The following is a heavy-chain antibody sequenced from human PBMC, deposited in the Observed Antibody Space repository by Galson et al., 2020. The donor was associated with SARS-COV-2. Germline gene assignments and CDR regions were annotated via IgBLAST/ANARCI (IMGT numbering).Heavy chain of an antibody. CDR3: ARMGCYDFWSGYDDY. Sequence: SGPTLVKPTQTLTLTCTFSGFSLSTSGMCVSWIRQPPGKALEWLALIDWDADKYYSTSLKTRLTISKDTSKNQVVLTMTNMDPVDTATYYCARMGCYDFWSGYDDYWGQGTLVTVSS. D-gene: IGHD3-3*01. V-gene: IGHV2-70*01. CDR1: GFSLSTSGMC. J-gene: IGHJ4*02. CDR2: IDWDADK.